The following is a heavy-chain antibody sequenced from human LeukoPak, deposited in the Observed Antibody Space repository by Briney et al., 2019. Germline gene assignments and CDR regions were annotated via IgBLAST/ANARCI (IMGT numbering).Heavy chain of an antibody. CDR3: ARDRTYGGNSGFDY. V-gene: IGHV4-4*07. D-gene: IGHD4-23*01. J-gene: IGHJ4*02. CDR1: GGSISSYY. CDR2: IYSSGST. Sequence: SEILSLTCTVSGGSISSYYWSWIRQPVGKGLEWIGRIYSSGSTSYNPSLKSRVAMSVDTSKNQFSLNLTSVTAADTAVYYCARDRTYGGNSGFDYWGRGTLVTVSS.